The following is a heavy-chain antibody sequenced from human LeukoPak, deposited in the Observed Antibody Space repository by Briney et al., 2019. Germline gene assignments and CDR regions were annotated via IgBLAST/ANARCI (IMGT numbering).Heavy chain of an antibody. CDR2: IYYSGST. CDR1: GGSISSGDYY. D-gene: IGHD6-13*01. J-gene: IGHJ4*02. V-gene: IGHV4-30-4*01. Sequence: SETLPLTCTVSGGSISSGDYYWSWIRQPPGKGLEWIGYIYYSGSTYYNPSLKSRVTISVDTSKNQFSLKLSSVTAADTAVYYCARVRIGGAAAGDYFDYWGQGTLVTVSS. CDR3: ARVRIGGAAAGDYFDY.